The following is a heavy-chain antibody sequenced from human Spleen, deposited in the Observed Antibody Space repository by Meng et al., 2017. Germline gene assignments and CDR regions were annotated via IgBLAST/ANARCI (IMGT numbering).Heavy chain of an antibody. V-gene: IGHV3-15*01. J-gene: IGHJ4*02. Sequence: GGSLRLSCAASGFTFSKAWMSWIRQAPGKGLEWVGRIKSKTNGETRDYPAPVKGRFSISRDDSQNTLYLQLNSLKTEDTGVYYCATTARAAYYDSSGYSGMAFDYWGQGTLVTVSS. CDR2: IKSKTNGETR. CDR3: ATTARAAYYDSSGYSGMAFDY. CDR1: GFTFSKAW. D-gene: IGHD3-22*01.